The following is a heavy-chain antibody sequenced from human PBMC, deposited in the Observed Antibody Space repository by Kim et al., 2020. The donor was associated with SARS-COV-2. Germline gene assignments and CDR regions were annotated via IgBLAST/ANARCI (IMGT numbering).Heavy chain of an antibody. CDR2: INPSGGST. CDR3: AREGTYDSSGKPAGETDY. Sequence: ASVKVSCKASGYTFTSYYMHWVRQAPGQGLEWMGIINPSGGSTSYAQKFQGRVTMTRDTSTSTVYMELSSLRSEDTAVYYCAREGTYDSSGKPAGETDYWGQGTLVTVSS. V-gene: IGHV1-46*01. CDR1: GYTFTSYY. D-gene: IGHD3-22*01. J-gene: IGHJ4*02.